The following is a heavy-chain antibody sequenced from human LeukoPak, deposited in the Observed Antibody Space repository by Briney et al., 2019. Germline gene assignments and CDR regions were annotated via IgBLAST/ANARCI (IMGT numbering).Heavy chain of an antibody. J-gene: IGHJ4*02. CDR2: IYYSGST. CDR1: GVSISSYY. CDR3: AREGGPYRPLDY. V-gene: IGHV4-59*12. Sequence: PSETLSLTCTVSGVSISSYYWSWIRQVPGKGLEWIGYIYYSGSTNYNPSLKSRVTISIDTSKNQFSLKLSSVTAADTAVYYCAREGGPYRPLDYSGQGTLVTVSS.